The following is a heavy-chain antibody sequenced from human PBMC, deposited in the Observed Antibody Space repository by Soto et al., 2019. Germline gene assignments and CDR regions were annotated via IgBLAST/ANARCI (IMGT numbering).Heavy chain of an antibody. J-gene: IGHJ4*02. D-gene: IGHD3-9*01. CDR1: GFTFKDYA. Sequence: GGSLRLSCAGSGFTFKDYAMHWVRQAPGKGLEWVAGISWNSVSIGYADSVKGRFTISRDDAKNSLYLQMNSLRTEDTALYYCAKGDFDILTGLEYWGRGTLVTVSS. CDR2: ISWNSVSI. CDR3: AKGDFDILTGLEY. V-gene: IGHV3-9*01.